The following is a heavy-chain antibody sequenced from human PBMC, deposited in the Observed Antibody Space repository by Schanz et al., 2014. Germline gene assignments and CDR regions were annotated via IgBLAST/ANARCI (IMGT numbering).Heavy chain of an antibody. CDR2: IKRDGSEK. CDR3: AKGRFGELSAFDI. Sequence: DVQLLESGGGLVQPGGSLRLSCAASTFTFSSDWMSWVRQAPGKGLEWVANIKRDGSEKNYLDSVKGRFTISRDNAKNSLFLQMNSLRAEDTAVYYCAKGRFGELSAFDIWGQGTMVTVSS. D-gene: IGHD3-10*01. J-gene: IGHJ3*02. V-gene: IGHV3-7*05. CDR1: TFTFSSDW.